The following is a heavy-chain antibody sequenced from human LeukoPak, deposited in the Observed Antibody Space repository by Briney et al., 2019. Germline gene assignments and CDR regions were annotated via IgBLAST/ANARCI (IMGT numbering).Heavy chain of an antibody. J-gene: IGHJ4*02. D-gene: IGHD2-21*02. CDR2: ISGSGGST. CDR3: AKGPSVVVVTATSPTPYYFDY. CDR1: GFTFSSYA. V-gene: IGHV3-23*01. Sequence: GGSLRLSCAASGFTFSSYAMSWVRQAPGKGLEWASAISGSGGSTYYADSVKGRFTISRDNSKNTLYLQMNSLRAEDTAVYYCAKGPSVVVVTATSPTPYYFDYWGQGTLVTVSS.